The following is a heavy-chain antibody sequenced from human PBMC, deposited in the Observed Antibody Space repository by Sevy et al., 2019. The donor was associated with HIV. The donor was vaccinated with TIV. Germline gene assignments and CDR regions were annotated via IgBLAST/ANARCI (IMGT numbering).Heavy chain of an antibody. CDR2: INSNGSST. CDR3: TRGDPIVPPAGYYYHLDV. V-gene: IGHV3-74*01. Sequence: GGSLRLSCVASGFTFDSYWMHWVRQAPGKGLVWVSRINSNGSSTPYGNSVKGGFTISRDNAKNTLYLQLNRLRAEDTAAYYCTRGDPIVPPAGYYYHLDVWGKGTTVTVSS. J-gene: IGHJ6*03. D-gene: IGHD1-26*01. CDR1: GFTFDSYW.